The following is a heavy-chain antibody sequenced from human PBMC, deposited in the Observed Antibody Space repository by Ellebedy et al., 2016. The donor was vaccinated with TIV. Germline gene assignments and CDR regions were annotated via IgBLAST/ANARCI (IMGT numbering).Heavy chain of an antibody. CDR1: GYTFRNFG. J-gene: IGHJ3*02. V-gene: IGHV1-18*01. CDR2: ISPANGKT. Sequence: AASVKVSCKASGYTFRNFGLFWVRQAPGQGLEWMGWISPANGKTKYAENFQGRITMTTDTSTNTVYMELRSLRSDDTAVYYCARGRITMRVPTTPDDTFGIWGQGTMVTISS. D-gene: IGHD3-22*01. CDR3: ARGRITMRVPTTPDDTFGI.